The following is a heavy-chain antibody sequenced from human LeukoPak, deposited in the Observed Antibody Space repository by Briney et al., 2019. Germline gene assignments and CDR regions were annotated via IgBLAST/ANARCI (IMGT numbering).Heavy chain of an antibody. CDR3: ARHREYDILTGYFYFDY. V-gene: IGHV5-10-1*01. J-gene: IGHJ4*02. CDR1: GYSFTSYW. D-gene: IGHD3-9*01. CDR2: IDPSDSYT. Sequence: GESLRISCKGSGYSFTSYWISWVRQMPGKGLEWMGRIDPSDSYTNYSPSFQGHVTISADKSISTAYLQWSSLEASDTAMYYCARHREYDILTGYFYFDYWGQGTLVTVSS.